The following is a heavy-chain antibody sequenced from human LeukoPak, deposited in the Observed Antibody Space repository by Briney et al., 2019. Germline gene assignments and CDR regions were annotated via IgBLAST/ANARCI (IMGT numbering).Heavy chain of an antibody. Sequence: SVKVSRKASGGTFSSFGINWVRQAPGQGLEWMGRIIPIVGITNYAQKFQGRVTIIADNSTRTAYMELSSLTSEDTAVYYCARGLHFTMVRGGTTNYYYGMDVWGQGTSVTVSS. CDR2: IIPIVGIT. CDR3: ARGLHFTMVRGGTTNYYYGMDV. V-gene: IGHV1-69*04. J-gene: IGHJ6*02. CDR1: GGTFSSFG. D-gene: IGHD3-10*01.